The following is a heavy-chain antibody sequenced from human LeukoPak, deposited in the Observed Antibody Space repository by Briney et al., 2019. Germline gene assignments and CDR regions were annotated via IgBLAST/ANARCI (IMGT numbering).Heavy chain of an antibody. J-gene: IGHJ4*02. Sequence: PSETLSLTCAVYGGSFSGYYWSWIRQPPGKGLEWIGEINHSGSTNYNPSLKSRVTISVDTSKNQFSLKLSSVTAADTAVYYCVRFLGSGWYGVDYWGQGTLVTVSS. CDR3: VRFLGSGWYGVDY. D-gene: IGHD6-19*01. V-gene: IGHV4-34*01. CDR2: INHSGST. CDR1: GGSFSGYY.